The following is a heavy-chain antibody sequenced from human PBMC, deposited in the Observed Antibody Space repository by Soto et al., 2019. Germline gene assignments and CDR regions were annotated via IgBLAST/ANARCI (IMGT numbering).Heavy chain of an antibody. CDR3: ARESREYYFDY. CDR1: DTSISTYY. V-gene: IGHV4-59*01. CDR2: VFYSGIT. J-gene: IGHJ4*02. Sequence: SETLPLTYTASDTSISTYYWSWLRQPPGKGLEWIGYVFYSGITNYNPSLKSRVTISVDTSKNQFSLRLSSVTAADTAVYYCARESREYYFDYWGQGTLVTVSS.